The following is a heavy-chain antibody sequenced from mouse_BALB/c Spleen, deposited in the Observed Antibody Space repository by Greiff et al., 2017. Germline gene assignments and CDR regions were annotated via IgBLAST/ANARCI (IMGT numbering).Heavy chain of an antibody. CDR2: IRNKANGYTT. CDR3: ARDTTAAY. CDR1: GFTFTDYY. V-gene: IGHV7-3*02. Sequence: EVKLEESGGGLVQPGGSLRLSCATSGFTFTDYYMSWVRQPPGKALEWLGFIRNKANGYTTEYSASVKGRFTISRDNSQSILYLQMNTLRAEDSATYYCARDTTAAYWGQGTLVTVSA. J-gene: IGHJ3*01. D-gene: IGHD1-2*01.